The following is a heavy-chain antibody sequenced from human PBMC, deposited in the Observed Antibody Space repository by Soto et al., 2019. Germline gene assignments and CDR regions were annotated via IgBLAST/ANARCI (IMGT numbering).Heavy chain of an antibody. CDR3: ARDGAYDYIWGSYRKAHYYYYYMDV. CDR2: ISSNGGST. CDR1: GFTFSSYA. J-gene: IGHJ6*03. D-gene: IGHD3-16*02. Sequence: EVQLVESGGGLVQPGGSLRLSCAASGFTFSSYAMHWVRQAPGKGLEYVSAISSNGGSTYYANSVKGRFTISRDNSKNTLYLQMGSLRAEDMAVYYCARDGAYDYIWGSYRKAHYYYYYMDVWGKGTTVTVSS. V-gene: IGHV3-64*01.